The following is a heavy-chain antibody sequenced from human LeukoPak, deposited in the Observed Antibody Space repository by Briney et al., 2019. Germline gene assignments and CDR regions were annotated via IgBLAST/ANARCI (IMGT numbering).Heavy chain of an antibody. CDR1: GYTLTELS. V-gene: IGHV1-24*01. D-gene: IGHD2-8*02. Sequence: ASVKVSCKVSGYTLTELSMHWVRQAPGKGVEWMGGFDPEDGETIYAQKFQGRVTMTEDTSTDTAYMEPSSLRSEDTAVYYCATDRDGRAHGTGNYFYYYAMDVWGQGTTVTVSS. CDR2: FDPEDGET. CDR3: ATDRDGRAHGTGNYFYYYAMDV. J-gene: IGHJ6*02.